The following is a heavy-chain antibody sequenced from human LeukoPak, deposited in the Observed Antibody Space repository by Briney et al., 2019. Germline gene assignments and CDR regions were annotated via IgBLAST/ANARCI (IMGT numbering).Heavy chain of an antibody. D-gene: IGHD6-6*01. CDR1: GYTFTGYY. CDR2: IIPILGIA. V-gene: IGHV1-69*02. J-gene: IGHJ4*02. Sequence: EASVKVSCKASGYTFTGYYMHWVRQAPGQGLEWMGRIIPILGIANYAQKFQGRVTITADKSTSTAYMELSSLRSEDTAVYYCASPGGYSSSSGSRVDYWGQGTLVTVSS. CDR3: ASPGGYSSSSGSRVDY.